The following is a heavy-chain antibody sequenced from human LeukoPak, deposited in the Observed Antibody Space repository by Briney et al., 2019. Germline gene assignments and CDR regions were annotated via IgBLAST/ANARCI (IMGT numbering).Heavy chain of an antibody. V-gene: IGHV3-74*01. CDR1: GFTFSSYW. J-gene: IGHJ4*02. Sequence: GGSLRLSCAASGFTFSSYWMHWVRQAPGKGLVWVSRINTDGSSTSYADSVKGRFTISRDNSKNTLYLQMNSLRAEDTAVYYCAKDPPIAVAGTDYWGQGTLVTVSS. CDR2: INTDGSST. CDR3: AKDPPIAVAGTDY. D-gene: IGHD6-19*01.